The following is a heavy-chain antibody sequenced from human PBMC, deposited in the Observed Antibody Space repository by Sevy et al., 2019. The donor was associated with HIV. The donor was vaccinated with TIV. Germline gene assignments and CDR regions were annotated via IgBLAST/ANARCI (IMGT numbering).Heavy chain of an antibody. CDR3: AKDLHYYDSSGYPFPY. Sequence: GGSLRLSCAASGFTFSSYAMSWVRQAPGKGLEWVSAISGSGGSTYYADSVKGRFTISRDNSKNTLYLQMNSLRAEDTAVYYCAKDLHYYDSSGYPFPYWGQGTLVTVSS. CDR1: GFTFSSYA. D-gene: IGHD3-22*01. CDR2: ISGSGGST. V-gene: IGHV3-23*01. J-gene: IGHJ4*02.